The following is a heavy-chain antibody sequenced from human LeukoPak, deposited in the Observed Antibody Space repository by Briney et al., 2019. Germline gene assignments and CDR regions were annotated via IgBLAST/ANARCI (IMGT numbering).Heavy chain of an antibody. V-gene: IGHV1-18*01. D-gene: IGHD3-22*01. Sequence: ASVKVSCKASGYIFINFFSSYGITWVRQAPGQGLEWMGWISPYNGKTKLAQKFQGRVTIRADTSTSTGYMELRSLRSDDTAVYHCASGYYSDGNGYSPADYWGQGTLVTVSS. J-gene: IGHJ4*02. CDR3: ASGYYSDGNGYSPADY. CDR1: GYIFINFFSSYG. CDR2: ISPYNGKT.